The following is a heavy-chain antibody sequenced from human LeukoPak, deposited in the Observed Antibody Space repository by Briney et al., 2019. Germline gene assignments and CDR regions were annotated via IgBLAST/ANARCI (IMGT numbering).Heavy chain of an antibody. J-gene: IGHJ4*02. CDR3: ARGRDGYNYPFDY. CDR2: INHSGST. CDR1: GGSFSGYY. Sequence: SETLSLTCAVYGGSFSGYYWSWIRQPPGKGLEWIGEINHSGSTNYNPSLKSRVTISVDTSKNQFSLKLSSVTAADTAMYYCARGRDGYNYPFDYWGQGTLVTVSS. D-gene: IGHD5-12*01. V-gene: IGHV4-34*01.